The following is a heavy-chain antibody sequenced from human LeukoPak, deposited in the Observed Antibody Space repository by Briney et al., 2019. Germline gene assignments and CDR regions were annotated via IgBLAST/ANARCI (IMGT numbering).Heavy chain of an antibody. Sequence: SETLSLTCAVYDGAFSGYHWNWIRQAPGKGLEWIGEVNHRGMTNYNPSLKSRVIIYADTSKNQFYLKLHSVTAADTAIYYCARDPTSEISVPHYFDDWGQGTLVTVSS. CDR2: VNHRGMT. V-gene: IGHV4-34*01. J-gene: IGHJ4*02. D-gene: IGHD5/OR15-5a*01. CDR1: DGAFSGYH. CDR3: ARDPTSEISVPHYFDD.